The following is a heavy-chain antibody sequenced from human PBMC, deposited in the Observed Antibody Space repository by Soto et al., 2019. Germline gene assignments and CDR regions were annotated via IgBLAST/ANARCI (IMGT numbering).Heavy chain of an antibody. Sequence: QVQLQESGPGLVQPSETLSLTCVGVSFGTYYWSWIRQPPGKGLEWLGYIFSSEHFKYNPSLKSRLTITADPSKNHVSLRPTSVTAADTAVYYCAREGGGYRLAHWGQGTRVTVSS. D-gene: IGHD3-16*02. CDR3: AREGGGYRLAH. CDR1: VSFGTYY. CDR2: IFSSEHF. J-gene: IGHJ4*02. V-gene: IGHV4-59*01.